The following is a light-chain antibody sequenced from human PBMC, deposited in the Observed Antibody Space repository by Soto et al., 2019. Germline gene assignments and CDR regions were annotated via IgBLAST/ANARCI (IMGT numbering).Light chain of an antibody. CDR1: SSDVGGYNY. CDR2: DVT. J-gene: IGLJ2*01. Sequence: QSVLTQPRSVSGSPGQSVTISCTGTSSDVGGYNYVSWYQQYSGKAPKLMIYDVTERPSGVPDRFSGPKSGNTASLTISGLQAEDEADYYCCSYAGTYTLFGGGTKLTVL. CDR3: CSYAGTYTL. V-gene: IGLV2-11*01.